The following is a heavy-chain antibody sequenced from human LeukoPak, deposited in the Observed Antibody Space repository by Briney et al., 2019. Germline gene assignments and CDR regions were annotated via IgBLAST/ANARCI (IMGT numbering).Heavy chain of an antibody. V-gene: IGHV3-21*04. D-gene: IGHD3-22*01. CDR1: GFTFSSYS. CDR3: AKDTIYYYDSSGSTPYFDY. CDR2: ISSSSSYI. Sequence: PGGSLRLSCAASGFTFSSYSMNWVRQAPGKGLEWVSSISSSSSYIYYADSVKGRFTISRDNAKNSLYLQMNSLRAEDTAVYYCAKDTIYYYDSSGSTPYFDYWGQGTLVTVSS. J-gene: IGHJ4*02.